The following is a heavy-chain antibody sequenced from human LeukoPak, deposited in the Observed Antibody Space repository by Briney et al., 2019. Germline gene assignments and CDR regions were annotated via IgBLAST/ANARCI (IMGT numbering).Heavy chain of an antibody. CDR1: GGSISSYY. J-gene: IGHJ4*02. CDR2: IYTSGST. V-gene: IGHV4-4*07. D-gene: IGHD3-22*01. Sequence: PSETLSLTCTVSGGSISSYYWSWIRQPAGKGLEWIGRIYTSGSTNYNPSLKSRVTMSVDTSKNQFSLKLSSVTAADTAVYYCARTTPSYYYDSSGYIYFDYWGQGTLVTVSS. CDR3: ARTTPSYYYDSSGYIYFDY.